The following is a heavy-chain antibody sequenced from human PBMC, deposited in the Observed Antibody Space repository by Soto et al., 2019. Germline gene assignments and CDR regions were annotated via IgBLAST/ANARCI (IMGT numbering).Heavy chain of an antibody. D-gene: IGHD2-15*01. V-gene: IGHV3-33*01. Sequence: QEQLVESGGGVVQPGGSLRLWCPASGFTFSNYGMFGARQAPGKGLQWVTFIWNDGHDTYYEEPERARFTNSRDNLKNTLYLQMASLRGEDTGVCYCVRGYGGSFPYWFFDLWGRGT. CDR3: VRGYGGSFPYWFFDL. CDR2: IWNDGHDT. J-gene: IGHJ2*01. CDR1: GFTFSNYG.